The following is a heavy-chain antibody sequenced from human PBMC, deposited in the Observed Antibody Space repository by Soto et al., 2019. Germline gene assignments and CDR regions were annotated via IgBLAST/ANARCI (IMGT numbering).Heavy chain of an antibody. Sequence: SSETLSLTCAVSGGSISSGGYSWSWIRQPPGKGLEWIGFIHYSGSTYYNPSLKSRVTISVDTSKNQFSLKLSSVTAADTAVYYCARSPRAALYYYYYGMDVWGQGTTVTVSS. V-gene: IGHV4-30-2*03. J-gene: IGHJ6*02. CDR2: IHYSGST. CDR1: GGSISSGGYS. CDR3: ARSPRAALYYYYYGMDV. D-gene: IGHD6-13*01.